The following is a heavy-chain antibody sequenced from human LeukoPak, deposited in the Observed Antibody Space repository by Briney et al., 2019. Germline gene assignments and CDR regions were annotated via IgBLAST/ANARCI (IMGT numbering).Heavy chain of an antibody. D-gene: IGHD4-23*01. J-gene: IGHJ3*02. V-gene: IGHV4-30-2*01. CDR1: GGSIMVAAYS. Sequence: SETLSLTCTASGGSIMVAAYSWSWIRQPPGKGLEWIGYIYYSGRTYYNPSLKSRVTISLGRSKNQFSLKLSSVTAADTAVYFCARGYGDNSGAFDIWGQGTLVTVSS. CDR2: IYYSGRT. CDR3: ARGYGDNSGAFDI.